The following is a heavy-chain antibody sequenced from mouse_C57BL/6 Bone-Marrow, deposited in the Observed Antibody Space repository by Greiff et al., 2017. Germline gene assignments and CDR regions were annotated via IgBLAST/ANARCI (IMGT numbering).Heavy chain of an antibody. J-gene: IGHJ2*01. D-gene: IGHD3-2*02. V-gene: IGHV1-69*01. CDR2: IDPSDSYT. Sequence: VQLQQPGAELVMPGASVKLSCKASGYTFTSYWMHWVKQRPGQGLEWIGEIDPSDSYTNYNQKFKGKSTLTVDKSSSTTYMRLSSLTYEDSAVYYCVRLSARWGQGTTLTVSS. CDR1: GYTFTSYW. CDR3: VRLSAR.